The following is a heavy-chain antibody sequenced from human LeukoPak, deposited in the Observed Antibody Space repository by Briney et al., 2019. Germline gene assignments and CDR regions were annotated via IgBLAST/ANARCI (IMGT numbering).Heavy chain of an antibody. V-gene: IGHV3-23*01. CDR1: GFTFSSYG. J-gene: IGHJ4*02. CDR3: AKERGNDFGASSPHFDN. Sequence: GGSLRLSCAASGFTFSSYGMSWVRQAPGKGLEWVSTTFGSGHSTYYADSVKGRFTISRDNSKNTLYLQMNRLRAEDTAVYYCAKERGNDFGASSPHFDNWGQGTLVTVYS. D-gene: IGHD4-23*01. CDR2: TFGSGHST.